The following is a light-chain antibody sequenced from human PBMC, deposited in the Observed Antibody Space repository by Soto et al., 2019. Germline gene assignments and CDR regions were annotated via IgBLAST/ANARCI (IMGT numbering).Light chain of an antibody. CDR2: DAS. CDR1: QGISIW. V-gene: IGKV1-5*01. J-gene: IGKJ4*01. CDR3: QQYNTYPLT. Sequence: DIQMTQSPSTLSASVGDRVTITCRASQGISIWLAWYQQKPGKAPKLLIYDASTLESGVPSRFSGRGSGTEFTLTISSLQPDDFATYYCQQYNTYPLTFGGGTKVEIK.